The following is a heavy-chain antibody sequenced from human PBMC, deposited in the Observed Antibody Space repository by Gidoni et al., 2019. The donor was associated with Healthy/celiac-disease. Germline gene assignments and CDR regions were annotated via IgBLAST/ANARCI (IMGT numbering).Heavy chain of an antibody. Sequence: VQLVVSWGGLLRPGGCLRLSCAASGLTFSSHSMNWVRQAPGKGLEWVSSISSRSGYIYYEDSVKGRVTITRENAKNSLYLQMNSLRAEDTAVYYCARDSQDIVVVPAAIKDYYYYYMDVWGKGTTVTVSS. CDR1: GLTFSSHS. D-gene: IGHD2-2*01. J-gene: IGHJ6*03. CDR2: ISSRSGYI. CDR3: ARDSQDIVVVPAAIKDYYYYYMDV. V-gene: IGHV3-21*01.